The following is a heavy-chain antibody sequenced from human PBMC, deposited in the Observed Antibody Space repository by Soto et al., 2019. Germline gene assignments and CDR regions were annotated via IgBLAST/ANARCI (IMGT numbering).Heavy chain of an antibody. V-gene: IGHV3-30*18. D-gene: IGHD6-6*01. CDR1: GFTFSSYG. Sequence: GGSLRLSCAASGFTFSSYGMHWVRQAPGKGLEWVAVISYDGSNKYYADYVKGRFTISRDNSKNMLYLLMNRLRAEDTAVYYCAKDPAARPPHYYYYYYMDVWGKGTTVTVSS. CDR2: ISYDGSNK. CDR3: AKDPAARPPHYYYYYYMDV. J-gene: IGHJ6*03.